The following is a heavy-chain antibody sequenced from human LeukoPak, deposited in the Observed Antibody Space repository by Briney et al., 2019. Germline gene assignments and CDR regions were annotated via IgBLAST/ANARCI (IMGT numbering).Heavy chain of an antibody. D-gene: IGHD3-9*01. CDR2: IYSGGST. CDR3: AKAENDILTGYHDY. Sequence: GGSLRLSCAASGFTFSSYWMSWVRQAPGKGLEWVSVIYSGGSTYYADSVKGRFTISRDNAKNSLYLQMNSLRAEDTALYYCAKAENDILTGYHDYWGQGTLVTVSS. CDR1: GFTFSSYW. J-gene: IGHJ4*02. V-gene: IGHV3-53*05.